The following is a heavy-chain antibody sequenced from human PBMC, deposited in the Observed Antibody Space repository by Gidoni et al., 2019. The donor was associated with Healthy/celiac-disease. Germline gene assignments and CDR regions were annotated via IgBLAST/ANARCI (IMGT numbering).Heavy chain of an antibody. V-gene: IGHV2-5*01. Sequence: WIRPPPGKALEWLALIYWNDDKRYSPSLKSRLTITKDTSKNQVVLTMTNMDPVDTATYYCAHSRIAVADHGVGYWGQGTLVTVSS. J-gene: IGHJ4*02. D-gene: IGHD6-19*01. CDR2: IYWNDDK. CDR3: AHSRIAVADHGVGY.